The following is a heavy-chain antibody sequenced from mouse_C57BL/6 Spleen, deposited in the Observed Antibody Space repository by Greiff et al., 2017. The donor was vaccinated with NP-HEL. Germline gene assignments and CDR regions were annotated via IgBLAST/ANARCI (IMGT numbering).Heavy chain of an antibody. CDR1: GYTFTSYW. J-gene: IGHJ3*01. CDR3: ARRGNYGAGGFAY. V-gene: IGHV1-64*01. Sequence: VQLQQPGAELVKPGASVKLSCKASGYTFTSYWMHWVKQRPGQGLEWIGMIHPNSGSTNYNEKFKSKATLTVDKSSSTAYMQLSSLTSEDSAVYYCARRGNYGAGGFAYWGQGTLVTVSA. CDR2: IHPNSGST. D-gene: IGHD1-1*02.